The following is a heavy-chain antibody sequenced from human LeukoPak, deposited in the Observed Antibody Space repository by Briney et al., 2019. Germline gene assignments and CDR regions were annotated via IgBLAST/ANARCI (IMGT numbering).Heavy chain of an antibody. CDR1: GGSISSGSHY. V-gene: IGHV4-39*01. D-gene: IGHD3-22*01. CDR3: ARHLDSRGRYFDY. Sequence: PSETLSLTCIVSGGSISSGSHYWAWVRQPPGKGLEWIASMLYSGNTYCNPSLKSRVTISVDTSKNQFFLRLSSVTAADTTVYYCARHLDSRGRYFDYWGQGTLVTVSS. J-gene: IGHJ4*02. CDR2: MLYSGNT.